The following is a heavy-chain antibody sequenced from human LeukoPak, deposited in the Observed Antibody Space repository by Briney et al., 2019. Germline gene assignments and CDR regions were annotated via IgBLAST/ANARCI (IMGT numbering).Heavy chain of an antibody. CDR2: VFTSGTT. V-gene: IGHV4-61*02. J-gene: IGHJ4*02. CDR3: AREEVQGVMHY. Sequence: SETLSLTCTVSGGSISSGHYYWTWVRQPAGKGLEWIGRVFTSGTTSYNPSLKSRIAISLDTSKNQVSLKLTSVTAADTGFYFCAREEVQGVMHYWGQGTLVTVSS. CDR1: GGSISSGHYY. D-gene: IGHD3-10*01.